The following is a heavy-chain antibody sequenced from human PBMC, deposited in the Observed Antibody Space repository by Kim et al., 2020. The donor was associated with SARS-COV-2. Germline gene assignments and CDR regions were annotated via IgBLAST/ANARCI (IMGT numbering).Heavy chain of an antibody. CDR2: IIPTLDIP. Sequence: SVKVSCKASGGTFSSYAISWVRQAPGQGLEWVGRIIPTLDIPNYAQKFLGRVTINADTSTNTVFLDLRSLRADDTATYFCARDIYSDYSGFDLWGQGTL. CDR1: GGTFSSYA. J-gene: IGHJ5*02. D-gene: IGHD4-17*01. CDR3: ARDIYSDYSGFDL. V-gene: IGHV1-69*04.